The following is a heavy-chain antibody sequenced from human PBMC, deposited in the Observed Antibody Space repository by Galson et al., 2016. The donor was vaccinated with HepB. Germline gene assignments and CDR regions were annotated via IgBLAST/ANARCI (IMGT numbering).Heavy chain of an antibody. CDR2: IAARNGVT. V-gene: IGHV3-23*01. D-gene: IGHD1-1*01. CDR1: GFTSSSYG. CDR3: AKDSTMWNGGRGFDS. Sequence: SLRLSCAASGFTSSSYGMNWVRQTPGKGLEWVSTIAARNGVTFYADSVKGRLTISRDNSKNTLYLQINSLTADDTAVYYCAKDSTMWNGGRGFDSWGQGTLVIVSS. J-gene: IGHJ4*02.